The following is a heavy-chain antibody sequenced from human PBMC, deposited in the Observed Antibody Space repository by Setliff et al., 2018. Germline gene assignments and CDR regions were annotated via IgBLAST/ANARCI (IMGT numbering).Heavy chain of an antibody. V-gene: IGHV4-30-4*08. D-gene: IGHD3-10*01. CDR1: GGSISSGDYY. CDR2: IYYSGST. CDR3: ARSWFGELFDYFDY. Sequence: SETLSLTCTVSGGSISSGDYYWSWIRQPPGKGLEWIGYIYYSGSTYYKPSLKSRVTISVDTSKNQFSLKLSSVTAADTAVYYCARSWFGELFDYFDYWGQGTLVTVSS. J-gene: IGHJ4*02.